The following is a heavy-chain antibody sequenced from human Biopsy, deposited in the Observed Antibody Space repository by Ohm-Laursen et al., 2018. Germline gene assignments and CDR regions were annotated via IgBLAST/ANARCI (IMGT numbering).Heavy chain of an antibody. J-gene: IGHJ6*02. D-gene: IGHD3-16*01. V-gene: IGHV3-74*03. CDR2: INSDGSYT. CDR3: QGGHLPPGQFYGVDA. CDR1: GFAFSSYW. Sequence: SLRLSCAASGFAFSSYWMHWVRQAPGKGLVWVARINSDGSYTTNVDSVKGRFTISGDNSKNTLYLQMNGLRAEDTAVYFCQGGHLPPGQFYGVDAWGQGTTVTVSS.